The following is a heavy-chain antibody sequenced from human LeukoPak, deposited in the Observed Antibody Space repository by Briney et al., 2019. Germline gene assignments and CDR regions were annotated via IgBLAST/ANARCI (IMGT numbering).Heavy chain of an antibody. CDR1: GGSISSSSYY. CDR3: ARGLGYYDSSGYYYFGYYYYYMDV. D-gene: IGHD3-22*01. Sequence: PSETLFLTCTVSGGSISSSSYYWGWIRQPPGKGLEWIGSIYYSGSTYYNPSLKSRVTISVDTSKNQFSLKLSSVTAADPAVYYCARGLGYYDSSGYYYFGYYYYYMDVWGKGTTVTVSS. V-gene: IGHV4-39*07. J-gene: IGHJ6*03. CDR2: IYYSGST.